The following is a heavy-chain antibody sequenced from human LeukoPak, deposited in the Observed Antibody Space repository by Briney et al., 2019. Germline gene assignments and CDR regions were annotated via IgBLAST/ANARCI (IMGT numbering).Heavy chain of an antibody. CDR3: ARSGMATILRLGFDY. Sequence: GGSLRPSCAASGFTFSSYSMNWVRQAPGKGLEWVSSISSSSSYIYYADSVKGRFTISRDNAKNSLYLQMNSLRAEDTAVYYCARSGMATILRLGFDYWGQGTLVTVSS. V-gene: IGHV3-21*01. CDR1: GFTFSSYS. D-gene: IGHD5-24*01. J-gene: IGHJ4*02. CDR2: ISSSSSYI.